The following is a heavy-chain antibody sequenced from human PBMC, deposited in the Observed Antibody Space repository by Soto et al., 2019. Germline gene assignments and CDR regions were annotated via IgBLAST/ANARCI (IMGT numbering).Heavy chain of an antibody. V-gene: IGHV3-30-3*01. CDR1: GFTFSSYA. J-gene: IGHJ6*02. Sequence: QVQLVESGGGVVQPGRSLRLSCAASGFTFSSYAMHWVRQAPGKGLEWVAVISYDGSNKYYADSVKGRFTISRDNSKNRVDLQMNRLRAEETGVCYCARDYYRFNSGYGFSMDVWGQGTTVTVSS. CDR2: ISYDGSNK. CDR3: ARDYYRFNSGYGFSMDV. D-gene: IGHD5-12*01.